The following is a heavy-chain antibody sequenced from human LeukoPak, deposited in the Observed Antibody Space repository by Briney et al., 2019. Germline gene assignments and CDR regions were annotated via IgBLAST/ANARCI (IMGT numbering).Heavy chain of an antibody. J-gene: IGHJ4*02. V-gene: IGHV1-46*01. CDR1: GYTFTSYY. CDR2: INPSGRST. CDR3: ARGNYCSGGSCFLDY. Sequence: GASVKVSCKASGYTFTSYYMHWVRQAPGQGLEWMGIINPSGRSTSYAQKFQGRVTMPRDTSTSTVYMELSSLRSEDTAVYYCARGNYCSGGSCFLDYWGQGTLVTVSS. D-gene: IGHD2-15*01.